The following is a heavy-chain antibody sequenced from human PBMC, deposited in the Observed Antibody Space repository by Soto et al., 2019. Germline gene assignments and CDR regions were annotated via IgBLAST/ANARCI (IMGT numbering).Heavy chain of an antibody. CDR2: ISYDGSDK. Sequence: PGGSLRLSCAASGFTFIRFAMHWVRQAPGKGLEWAAVISYDGSDKHYADSVKGRFTISRDNSKNTLYLQMSSLRVEDSAVYYCARGPDYDSGGYHNAGYWGQGTQVTVSS. D-gene: IGHD3-10*01. CDR3: ARGPDYDSGGYHNAGY. J-gene: IGHJ4*02. CDR1: GFTFIRFA. V-gene: IGHV3-30-3*01.